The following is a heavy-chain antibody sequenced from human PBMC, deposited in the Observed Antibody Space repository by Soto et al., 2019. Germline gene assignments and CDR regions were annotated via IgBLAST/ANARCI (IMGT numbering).Heavy chain of an antibody. D-gene: IGHD1-1*01. J-gene: IGHJ4*02. Sequence: SVKVSCKASGYTFTSYDICWLRHATGQGLEWMGWMNPNTGNSGYAQKFQGRVTMTSDTSISTAHMELSSLRSEDTAVYYCARRAETNGWNGFGADKYYFDFWGQGTLVTVSS. CDR2: MNPNTGNS. V-gene: IGHV1-8*01. CDR3: ARRAETNGWNGFGADKYYFDF. CDR1: GYTFTSYD.